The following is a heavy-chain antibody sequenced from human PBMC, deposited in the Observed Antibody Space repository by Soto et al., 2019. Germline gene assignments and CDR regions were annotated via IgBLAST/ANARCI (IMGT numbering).Heavy chain of an antibody. CDR2: IYYNGRA. V-gene: IGHV4-59*01. CDR1: GGSISSYY. J-gene: IGHJ4*02. Sequence: QVRLQESGPGLVKASETLSLTCTVSGGSISSYYWTWIRQPPGKGLEYIGYIYYNGRANYNPSLKSRVTISVDTSRNQFSLKVSSVTAADTAVYYCARIEGGAGAAASHWGQGTPVAVSS. CDR3: ARIEGGAGAAASH. D-gene: IGHD6-13*01.